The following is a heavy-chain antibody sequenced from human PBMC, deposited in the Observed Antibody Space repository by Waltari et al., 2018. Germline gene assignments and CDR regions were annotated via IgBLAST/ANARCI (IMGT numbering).Heavy chain of an antibody. CDR3: ARRGYYDFWSGYYPHWFDP. J-gene: IGHJ5*02. D-gene: IGHD3-3*01. V-gene: IGHV4-39*01. CDR1: GGSISSSSYY. CDR2: IYYSGST. Sequence: QLQLQESGPGLVKPSETLSLTCTVSGGSISSSSYYWGWIRQPPGKGLEWIGSIYYSGSTYYHPSLKMRVTISVDTSKSQFSLKLSSVTAADTAVYYCARRGYYDFWSGYYPHWFDPWGQGTLVTVSS.